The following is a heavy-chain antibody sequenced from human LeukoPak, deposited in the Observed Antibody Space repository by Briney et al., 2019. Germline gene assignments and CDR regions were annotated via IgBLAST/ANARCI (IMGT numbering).Heavy chain of an antibody. J-gene: IGHJ4*02. Sequence: SETLSLTCAVYGGSFSGYYWSWIRQPPGKGLGWIGEINHSGSTNYNPSLKSRVTISVDTSKNQFSLKLSSVTAADTAVYYCARDPHGYYDSSGYYYFDYWGQGTLVTVSS. V-gene: IGHV4-34*01. D-gene: IGHD3-22*01. CDR1: GGSFSGYY. CDR2: INHSGST. CDR3: ARDPHGYYDSSGYYYFDY.